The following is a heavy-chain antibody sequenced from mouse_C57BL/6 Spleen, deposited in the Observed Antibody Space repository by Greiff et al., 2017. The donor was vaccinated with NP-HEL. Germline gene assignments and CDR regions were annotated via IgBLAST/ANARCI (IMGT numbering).Heavy chain of an antibody. CDR2: IDPSDSYT. Sequence: QVQLQQPGAELVKPGASVKLSCKASGYTFTSYWMQWVKQRPGQGLEWIGEIDPSDSYTNYNQKFKGKATLTVDTSSSTAYMQLSSLTSEDSAVYYCATGSSLYWGQGTTLTVSS. D-gene: IGHD1-1*01. CDR1: GYTFTSYW. CDR3: ATGSSLY. J-gene: IGHJ2*01. V-gene: IGHV1-50*01.